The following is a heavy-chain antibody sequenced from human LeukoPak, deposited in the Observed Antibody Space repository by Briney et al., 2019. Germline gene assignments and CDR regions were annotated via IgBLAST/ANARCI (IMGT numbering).Heavy chain of an antibody. CDR3: AKARGGTYRTYYFDY. V-gene: IGHV3-74*01. D-gene: IGHD1-26*01. CDR1: GFTFSSYW. J-gene: IGHJ4*02. Sequence: PGGSLRLSCAASGFTFSSYWMHWVRQAPGKGLVWVSRINSDGSSTSYADSVKGRFTISRDNSKNTLYLQMNSLRAEDTAVYYCAKARGGTYRTYYFDYWGQGTLVTVSS. CDR2: INSDGSST.